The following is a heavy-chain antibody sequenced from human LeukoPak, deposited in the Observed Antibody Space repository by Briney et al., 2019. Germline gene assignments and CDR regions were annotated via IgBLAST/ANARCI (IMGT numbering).Heavy chain of an antibody. CDR1: GFTFSRSA. D-gene: IGHD2-15*01. Sequence: GRSLRLSCAASGFTFSRSAMHWVRQAPGKGLEWVALISCDGFNKYYADSVKGRFTISRDNSKNTLYLQMNSLRAEDTAVFYCARSDMADTVPIHFDYWGQGTLVTVSS. V-gene: IGHV3-30*04. CDR3: ARSDMADTVPIHFDY. CDR2: ISCDGFNK. J-gene: IGHJ4*02.